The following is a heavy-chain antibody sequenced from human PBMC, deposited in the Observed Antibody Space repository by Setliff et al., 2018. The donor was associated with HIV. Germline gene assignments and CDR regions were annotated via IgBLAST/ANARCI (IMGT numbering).Heavy chain of an antibody. CDR1: GFSFSSYA. CDR2: ISGSGSST. Sequence: GGSLRLSCTASGFSFSSYAMSWVRQAPGKGLEWVPGISGSGSSTYYADSVKGRSTISRDNSGDTLYLHMNNLRAEDTAVYYCAKASRGEYNPQFDYWGQGTLVTVSS. CDR3: AKASRGEYNPQFDY. J-gene: IGHJ4*02. D-gene: IGHD4-17*01. V-gene: IGHV3-23*01.